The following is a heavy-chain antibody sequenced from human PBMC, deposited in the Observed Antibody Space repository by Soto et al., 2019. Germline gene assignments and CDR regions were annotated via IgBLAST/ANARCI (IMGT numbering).Heavy chain of an antibody. D-gene: IGHD3-22*01. J-gene: IGHJ5*02. CDR1: GGTFSSYA. V-gene: IGHV1-69*13. CDR3: ARDDLNYYDSSGYYYVA. CDR2: IIPIFGTA. Sequence: GASVKVSCKASGGTFSSYAISWVRQAPGQGLEWMGGIIPIFGTANYAQKFQGRVTITADESTSTAYMELSSLRSEDTAVYYCARDDLNYYDSSGYYYVAWGQGTLVTVSS.